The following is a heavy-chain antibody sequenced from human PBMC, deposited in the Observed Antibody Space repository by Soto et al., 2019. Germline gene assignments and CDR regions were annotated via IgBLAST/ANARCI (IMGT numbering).Heavy chain of an antibody. V-gene: IGHV3-30*18. Sequence: QVQLVESGGGVVQPGRSLRLSCAASGFTFYNYGMHWVRQAPGKGLEWVAGISYDGMNDYYADSVKGRFTISRDSSDSTLSLEMSSLRPDDTAVYYCAKDLMRGPPTGGSLYYYYGMDVWGLGTMVTVSS. D-gene: IGHD1-1*01. CDR1: GFTFYNYG. CDR3: AKDLMRGPPTGGSLYYYYGMDV. J-gene: IGHJ6*02. CDR2: ISYDGMND.